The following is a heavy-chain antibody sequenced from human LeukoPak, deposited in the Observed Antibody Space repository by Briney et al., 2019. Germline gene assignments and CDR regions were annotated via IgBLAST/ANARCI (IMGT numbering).Heavy chain of an antibody. D-gene: IGHD3-22*01. CDR1: GYSFTSYW. Sequence: GESLKISXKGSGYSFTSYWIGWVRQMPGKGPEWMGIIYPGDSDTIYSPSLQGQVTISADKSISTAYLQWSSLKASDTAMYYCARPRTPYYYDSSGYDNSFDYWGQGTLVTVSS. CDR2: IYPGDSDT. V-gene: IGHV5-51*01. CDR3: ARPRTPYYYDSSGYDNSFDY. J-gene: IGHJ4*02.